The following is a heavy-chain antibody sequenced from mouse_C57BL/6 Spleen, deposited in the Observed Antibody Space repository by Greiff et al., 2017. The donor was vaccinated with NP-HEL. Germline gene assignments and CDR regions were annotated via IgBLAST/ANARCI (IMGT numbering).Heavy chain of an antibody. CDR3: ARSASTVVARYWYFDV. J-gene: IGHJ1*03. CDR1: GYTFTDYY. V-gene: IGHV1-26*01. D-gene: IGHD1-1*01. Sequence: EVQLQQSGPELVKPGASVKISCKASGYTFTDYYMNWVKQSHGKSLEWIGDINPNNGGTSYNQKFKGKATLTVDKSSSTAYMELRSLTSEDSAVYYCARSASTVVARYWYFDVWGTGTTVTVSS. CDR2: INPNNGGT.